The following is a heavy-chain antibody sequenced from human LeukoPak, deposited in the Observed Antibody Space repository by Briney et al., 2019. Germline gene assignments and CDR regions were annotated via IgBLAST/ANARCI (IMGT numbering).Heavy chain of an antibody. D-gene: IGHD3-3*01. V-gene: IGHV4-34*01. J-gene: IGHJ6*03. CDR2: INHSGST. Sequence: SETLSLTCAVYGGSLSGYYWSWIRQPPGKGLEWIGEINHSGSTNYNPSLKSRVTISVDTSKNQFSLKLSSVTAADTAVYYCARPHFGTYYYYMDVWGKGTTVTVSS. CDR1: GGSLSGYY. CDR3: ARPHFGTYYYYMDV.